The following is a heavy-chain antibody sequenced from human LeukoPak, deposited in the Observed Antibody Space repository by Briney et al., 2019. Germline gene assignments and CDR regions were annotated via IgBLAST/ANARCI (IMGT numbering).Heavy chain of an antibody. CDR3: AKGGHHFNPFFY. Sequence: PGGSLRLSWAASGFTFSSSSMGWVRQAPGKGLEWVSSIHAGGSDPFYGDSVQGRFTISRDNSKNTLSLQLNSLRVEDTAVYFCAKGGHHFNPFFYCGQGTLVTVSS. CDR1: GFTFSSSS. CDR2: IHAGGSDP. V-gene: IGHV3-23*01. J-gene: IGHJ4*02. D-gene: IGHD3-3*01.